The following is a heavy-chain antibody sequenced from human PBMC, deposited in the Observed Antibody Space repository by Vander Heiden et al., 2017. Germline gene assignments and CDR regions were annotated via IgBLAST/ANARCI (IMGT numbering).Heavy chain of an antibody. D-gene: IGHD2-21*01. Sequence: EVQLLESGGGLVQPGGSLRLSCAASGFTFSSYAMSWVRQAPGKGLEWVSAISGSGGSTYYADSVKGRFTISRDNSKNTLYLQMNSLRAEDTAVYYCAKQRDPLNLILLYYFDYWGQGTLVTVSS. CDR1: GFTFSSYA. CDR3: AKQRDPLNLILLYYFDY. V-gene: IGHV3-23*01. CDR2: ISGSGGST. J-gene: IGHJ4*02.